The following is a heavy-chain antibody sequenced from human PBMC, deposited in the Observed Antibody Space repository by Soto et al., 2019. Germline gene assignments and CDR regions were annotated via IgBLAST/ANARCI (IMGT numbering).Heavy chain of an antibody. J-gene: IGHJ4*02. Sequence: PGEPLKVSCKGAGYSCTSYWIGWMSQMPGKGLEWMGIIYPGDSDTRYSPSFQGQVSISVDKSISTVYLQWSSLKASDTAMYYCAKTEYSDYVDYWGQGTLVTVSS. CDR1: GYSCTSYW. D-gene: IGHD4-4*01. V-gene: IGHV5-51*01. CDR3: AKTEYSDYVDY. CDR2: IYPGDSDT.